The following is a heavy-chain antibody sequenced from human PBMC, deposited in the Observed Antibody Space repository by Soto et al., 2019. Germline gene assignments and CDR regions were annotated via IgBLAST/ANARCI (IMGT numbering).Heavy chain of an antibody. J-gene: IGHJ6*02. CDR2: IIPILGIA. Sequence: GASVKVSCKASGGTFSSYTISWVRQAPGQGLEWMGRIIPILGIANYAQKFQGRVTITADKSTSTAYMELSSLRSEDTAVYYCATPDPANYYYFGMDVWGQGTTVTVSS. D-gene: IGHD6-25*01. V-gene: IGHV1-69*02. CDR3: ATPDPANYYYFGMDV. CDR1: GGTFSSYT.